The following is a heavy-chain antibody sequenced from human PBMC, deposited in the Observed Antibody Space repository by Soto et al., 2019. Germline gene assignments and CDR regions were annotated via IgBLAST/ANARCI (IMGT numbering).Heavy chain of an antibody. D-gene: IGHD1-26*01. J-gene: IGHJ4*02. V-gene: IGHV1-18*01. CDR3: AREAGRGWELTGGRDY. CDR2: ISDYNGNT. CDR1: GYTFTSYG. Sequence: QVQLVQSGAEVKKPGASVKVSCKASGYTFTSYGISWVRQAPGQGLEWMGWISDYNGNTNYAQKLQGRGTMTTDTSTSQAEMEMRSRKSDDTGVYYCAREAGRGWELTGGRDYWGQGTLVTVSS.